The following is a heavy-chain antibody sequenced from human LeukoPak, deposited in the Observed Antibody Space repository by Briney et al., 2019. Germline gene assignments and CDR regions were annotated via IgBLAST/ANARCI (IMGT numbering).Heavy chain of an antibody. CDR1: GGSISSNY. Sequence: SETLSLTCNVSGGSISSNYWSWIRQPPGKGLEWIGYFHDSESTNYNPSLKSRVSISVDTSKTQVSLKLSSVTAADTAVYHCARGDASGRPGIAFDYWGQGTLVTVSS. V-gene: IGHV4-59*01. D-gene: IGHD1-26*01. J-gene: IGHJ4*02. CDR2: FHDSEST. CDR3: ARGDASGRPGIAFDY.